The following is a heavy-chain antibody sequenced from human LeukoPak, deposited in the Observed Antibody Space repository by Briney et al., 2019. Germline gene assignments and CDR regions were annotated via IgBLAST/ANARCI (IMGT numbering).Heavy chain of an antibody. CDR1: GGSVSSSFYY. V-gene: IGHV4-39*01. D-gene: IGHD2-15*01. CDR3: ASAATFSVDY. CDR2: LYYSGST. J-gene: IGHJ4*02. Sequence: PSKTLSLTCTVSGGSVSSSFYYWGWIRQPPGKGLEWIGSLYYSGSTHYNPSLKSRVTMSVDTSKNQFSLKLSSVTAADTAVYFCASAATFSVDYWGQGTLVTVSS.